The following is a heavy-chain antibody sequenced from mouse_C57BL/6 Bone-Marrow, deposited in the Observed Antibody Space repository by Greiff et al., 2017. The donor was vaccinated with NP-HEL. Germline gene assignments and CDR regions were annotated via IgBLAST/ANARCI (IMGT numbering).Heavy chain of an antibody. CDR2: ISGGGGNT. J-gene: IGHJ4*01. CDR3: ARQRGAMDY. Sequence: EVMLVESGGGLVKPGGSLKLSCAASGFTFTSYTMSWVRQTPEKRLEWVASISGGGGNTYYPDSVKGRFTISRDTAKNTLYLQISSLRSEDTDLYYCARQRGAMDYWGQGTSVTVSS. CDR1: GFTFTSYT. V-gene: IGHV5-9*01.